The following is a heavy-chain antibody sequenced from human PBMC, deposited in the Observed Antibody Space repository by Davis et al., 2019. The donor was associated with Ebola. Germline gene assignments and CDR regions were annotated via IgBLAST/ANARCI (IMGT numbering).Heavy chain of an antibody. CDR2: ISGSGGST. CDR1: GFTFSSYA. J-gene: IGHJ6*03. Sequence: GESLKISCAASGFTFSSYAMSWVRQAPGKGLEWVSAISGSGGSTYYADSVKGRFTISRDNSKNTLYLQMNSLRAEDTAVYYCAKDGVVVPAATLYYYYYMDVWGKGTTVTVSS. D-gene: IGHD2-2*01. V-gene: IGHV3-23*01. CDR3: AKDGVVVPAATLYYYYYMDV.